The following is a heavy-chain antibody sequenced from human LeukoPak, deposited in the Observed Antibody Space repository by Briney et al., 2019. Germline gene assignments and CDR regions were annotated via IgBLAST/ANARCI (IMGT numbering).Heavy chain of an antibody. CDR2: INSDGSST. Sequence: GGSLRLSCAASAFTLSTYWMHWVRQAPGKGLVWDARINSDGSSTNYADSVQGRFTISRDNAKNTLYLQMNSLRAEDTAVYYCARGQWLVSHWYFDLWGRGTLVTVSS. CDR1: AFTLSTYW. J-gene: IGHJ2*01. CDR3: ARGQWLVSHWYFDL. D-gene: IGHD6-19*01. V-gene: IGHV3-74*01.